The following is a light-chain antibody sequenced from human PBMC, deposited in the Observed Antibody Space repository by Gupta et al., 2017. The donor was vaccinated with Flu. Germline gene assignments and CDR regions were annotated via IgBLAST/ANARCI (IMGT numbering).Light chain of an antibody. Sequence: SSDVGSYDYVSWYQHHPGKAPKLIIYEVTNRPSGVSNRFSGSKSGNTASLTISGLQAEDEADYYCTSYRRSSADVVFGGGTKLTVL. CDR1: SSDVGSYDY. J-gene: IGLJ2*01. V-gene: IGLV2-14*01. CDR2: EVT. CDR3: TSYRRSSADVV.